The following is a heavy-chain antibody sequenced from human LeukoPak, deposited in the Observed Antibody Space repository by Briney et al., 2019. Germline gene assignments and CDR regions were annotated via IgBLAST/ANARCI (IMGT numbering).Heavy chain of an antibody. CDR3: ARGLGAAAADY. CDR1: GYTFTGYY. V-gene: IGHV1-2*02. J-gene: IGHJ4*02. Sequence: GASVKVSCKASGYTFTGYYMHWVRQAPGQGLEWMGWINPNSGGTNYAQKFQGRVTMTRNTSISTAYMELSSLRSEDTAVYYCARGLGAAAADYWGQGTLVTVSS. CDR2: INPNSGGT. D-gene: IGHD6-13*01.